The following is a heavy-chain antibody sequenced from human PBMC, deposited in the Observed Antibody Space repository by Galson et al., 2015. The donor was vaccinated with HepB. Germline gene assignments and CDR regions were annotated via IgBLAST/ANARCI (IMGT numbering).Heavy chain of an antibody. D-gene: IGHD3-16*01. CDR3: ATKGAFGGVIST. CDR2: FDPEDGET. CDR1: GYTLTELS. J-gene: IGHJ3*01. V-gene: IGHV1-24*01. Sequence: SVKVSCKVSGYTLTELSMHWVRQAPGKGLEWMGGFDPEDGETIYAQKFQGRVTMTEDTSTDTAYMELSSLRSEDTAVYYCATKGAFGGVISTWGQGTMVTVSS.